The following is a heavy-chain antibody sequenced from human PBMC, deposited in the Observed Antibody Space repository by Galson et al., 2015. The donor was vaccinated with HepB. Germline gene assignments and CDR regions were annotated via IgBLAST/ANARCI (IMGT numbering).Heavy chain of an antibody. D-gene: IGHD3-9*01. Sequence: SLRLSCAASGFTFTNYNMNWVRQAPGRGLQWVSSISSGSSYIYYADSVKGRFTISRDNFKNTLYLQMNSLGAEDTAVYYCARGRKLRYFDWLLQDDWYFDLWGRGTLVTVSS. CDR1: GFTFTNYN. CDR2: ISSGSSYI. V-gene: IGHV3-21*01. J-gene: IGHJ2*01. CDR3: ARGRKLRYFDWLLQDDWYFDL.